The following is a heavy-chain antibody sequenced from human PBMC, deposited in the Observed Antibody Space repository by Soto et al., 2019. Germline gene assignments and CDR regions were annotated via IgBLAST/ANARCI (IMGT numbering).Heavy chain of an antibody. V-gene: IGHV3-73*01. CDR3: SRHQEGRSMVFYGMDV. CDR1: GFTLSGSD. D-gene: IGHD3-10*01. Sequence: GGSLRLSCAASGFTLSGSDIHWVRQASGKGLEWVGRIRTKSNNFATSYAESVRGRFTISRDDSDNTASLQMSSLKTEDTAIYYCSRHQEGRSMVFYGMDVWGQGTTVTVS. J-gene: IGHJ6*02. CDR2: IRTKSNNFAT.